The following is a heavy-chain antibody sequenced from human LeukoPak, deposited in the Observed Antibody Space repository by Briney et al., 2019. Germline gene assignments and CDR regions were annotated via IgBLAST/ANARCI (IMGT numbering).Heavy chain of an antibody. CDR2: ISYDGSNK. CDR3: ARDPQSGAPTVTRGGLDY. V-gene: IGHV3-30-3*01. CDR1: GFTFSSYA. Sequence: GGSLRLSCAASGFTFSSYAMHWVRQAPGKGLEWVAVISYDGSNKYYADSVKGRFTISRDNSKNTLYLQMNSLRAEDTAVYYCARDPQSGAPTVTRGGLDYGGQGTLVTVSS. D-gene: IGHD4-17*01. J-gene: IGHJ4*02.